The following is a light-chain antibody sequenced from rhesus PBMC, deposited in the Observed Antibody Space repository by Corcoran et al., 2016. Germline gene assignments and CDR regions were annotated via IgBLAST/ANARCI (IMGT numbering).Light chain of an antibody. V-gene: IGKV1-46*01. J-gene: IGKJ1*01. CDR1: QSFSTS. CDR3: QQYYSYPPT. Sequence: DIQMTQSPSSLSASVGDTVTITCRASQSFSTSLAWYQQKPGKAPNLLIYSASSLQSGVPSRFSGSKSGTDFTLTIRSLQPEDIASYYCQQYYSYPPTFGQGTKVEIK. CDR2: SAS.